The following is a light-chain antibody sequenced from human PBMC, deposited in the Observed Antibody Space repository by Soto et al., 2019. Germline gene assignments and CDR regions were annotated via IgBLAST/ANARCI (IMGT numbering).Light chain of an antibody. V-gene: IGLV2-8*01. Sequence: QSALTQPPSASGSPGQSVTISCTGTSSDVGGYNYVSWYQQHPGKAPKLMIYDVSKRPSGVPHRFSGSKSGNTASLTVSGLQAEDEADYYCSSYAGSNNRVVFGGGTKVTVL. CDR3: SSYAGSNNRVV. J-gene: IGLJ2*01. CDR2: DVS. CDR1: SSDVGGYNY.